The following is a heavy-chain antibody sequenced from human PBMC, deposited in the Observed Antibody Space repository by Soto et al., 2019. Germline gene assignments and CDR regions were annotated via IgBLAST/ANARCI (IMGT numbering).Heavy chain of an antibody. J-gene: IGHJ5*02. CDR2: IYPGDSDT. CDR3: ARTRPYYCSGGSCPYNWLDP. D-gene: IGHD2-15*01. CDR1: GYSFTSYW. V-gene: IGHV5-51*01. Sequence: GESLKISCKGSGYSFTSYWIGWVRQMPGKGLEWMGIIYPGDSDTRYSPSFQGQVTISADKSISTAYLQWSSLKASDTAMYYCARTRPYYCSGGSCPYNWLDPWGQGTMVTVYS.